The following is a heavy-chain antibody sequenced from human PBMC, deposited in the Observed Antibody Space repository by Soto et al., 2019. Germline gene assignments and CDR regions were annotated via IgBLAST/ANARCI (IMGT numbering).Heavy chain of an antibody. CDR1: GGSISSGGYY. J-gene: IGHJ3*02. D-gene: IGHD3-22*01. CDR2: IYYSGST. Sequence: SETLSLTCTVSGGSISSGGYYWSWIRQHPGKGLEWIGYIYYSGSTYYNPSLKSRVTISVDTSKNQFSLKLSSVTAADTAVYYCARIPFHYYDSSGYPWGAFDIWGQGTMVTVSS. CDR3: ARIPFHYYDSSGYPWGAFDI. V-gene: IGHV4-31*03.